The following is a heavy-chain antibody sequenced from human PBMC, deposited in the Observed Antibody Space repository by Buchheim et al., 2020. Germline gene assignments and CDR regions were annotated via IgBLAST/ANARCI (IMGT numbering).Heavy chain of an antibody. D-gene: IGHD3-10*01. J-gene: IGHJ4*02. CDR3: AKEGSGSYLF. CDR2: ISYDGSNK. Sequence: QVQLVESGGGVVQPGRSLRLSCAASGFTFSSYGMHWVRQAPGKGLEWVAVISYDGSNKYYADSVKGRFTISRDNSKNTLYLLMNSLRAEDTAVYYCAKEGSGSYLFWGQGTL. CDR1: GFTFSSYG. V-gene: IGHV3-30*18.